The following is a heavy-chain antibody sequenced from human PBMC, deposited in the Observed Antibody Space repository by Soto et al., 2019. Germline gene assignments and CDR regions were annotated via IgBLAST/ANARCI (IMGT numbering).Heavy chain of an antibody. D-gene: IGHD2-15*01. CDR2: MNPNRGNT. Sequence: QVQLVQSGAEVKKPGASVKVSCKASGYTFTSYDINWVRQATGKGLEGMGWMNPNRGNTGYSQKLQGRDTITRNTSIRTAYMELSILRSEDTDVYYWVREKVVAVASGGQGTLFTVSS. CDR3: VREKVVAVAS. V-gene: IGHV1-8*01. J-gene: IGHJ4*02. CDR1: GYTFTSYD.